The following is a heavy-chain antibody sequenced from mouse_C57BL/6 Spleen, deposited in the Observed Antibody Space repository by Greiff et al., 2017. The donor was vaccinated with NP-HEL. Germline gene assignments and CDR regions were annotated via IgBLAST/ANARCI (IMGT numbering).Heavy chain of an antibody. Sequence: QVQLKESGAELAKPGASVKLSCKASGYTFTSYWMHWVKQRPGQGLEWIGYINPSSGYTKYNQKFKDKATLTADKSSSTAYMQLSSLTYEDSAVYYCARNLITTVVATPGAMDYWGQGTSVTVSS. J-gene: IGHJ4*01. CDR2: INPSSGYT. CDR1: GYTFTSYW. CDR3: ARNLITTVVATPGAMDY. V-gene: IGHV1-7*01. D-gene: IGHD1-1*01.